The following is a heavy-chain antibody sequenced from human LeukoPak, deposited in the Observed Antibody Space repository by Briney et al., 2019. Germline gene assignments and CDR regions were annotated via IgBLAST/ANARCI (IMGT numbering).Heavy chain of an antibody. J-gene: IGHJ3*02. D-gene: IGHD4-17*01. CDR3: ARVREDYGDYPLEGAFDI. Sequence: EASVKVSCKASGYTFTGYYMHWVRQAPGQGLEWMGWINPNSGGTNYAQKFQGRVTVTRDTSISTAYMELSRLRSDDTAVYYCARVREDYGDYPLEGAFDIWGQGTMVTASS. CDR1: GYTFTGYY. V-gene: IGHV1-2*02. CDR2: INPNSGGT.